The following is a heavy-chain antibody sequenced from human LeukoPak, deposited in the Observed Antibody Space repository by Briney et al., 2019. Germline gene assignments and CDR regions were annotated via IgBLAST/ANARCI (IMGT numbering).Heavy chain of an antibody. Sequence: GGSLRLSCAASGFTFSSYAMSWVRQAPGKGLEWVSAISGSGGSTYYADSVKGRFTISRDNSKNTLYLQMNSLRAEDTAVYYCAKLGLRWGRCCSTSCYSFDYWGQGTLVTVSS. CDR2: ISGSGGST. V-gene: IGHV3-23*01. J-gene: IGHJ4*02. CDR3: AKLGLRWGRCCSTSCYSFDY. D-gene: IGHD2-2*02. CDR1: GFTFSSYA.